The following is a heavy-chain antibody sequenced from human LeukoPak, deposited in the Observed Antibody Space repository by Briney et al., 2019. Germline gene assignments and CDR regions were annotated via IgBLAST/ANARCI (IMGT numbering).Heavy chain of an antibody. CDR1: GFTFSSYA. D-gene: IGHD2-2*01. J-gene: IGHJ1*01. CDR3: AKGVGGCSSTSCSIYFQR. Sequence: GGSLRLSCAASGFTFSSYAMSWVRQAPGKGLEWVSALSDSGGSTYYADSVKGRFTISRDNSKNTLYLQMNSLRAEDTAVYYCAKGVGGCSSTSCSIYFQRWGQGNLVTVSS. CDR2: LSDSGGST. V-gene: IGHV3-23*01.